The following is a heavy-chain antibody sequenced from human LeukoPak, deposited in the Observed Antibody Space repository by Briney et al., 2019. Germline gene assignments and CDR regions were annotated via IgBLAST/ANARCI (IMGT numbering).Heavy chain of an antibody. CDR1: GGSISSSNW. Sequence: SETLSLTCTVSGGSISSSNWWGWVRQPPGQGLECIGEIHHSGTTNYNPSLKSRVTISVDKSKNEFSLKLNSVTAADTAVYYCARAFLVGYSPEEYFFDYWGQGTLVTVSS. J-gene: IGHJ4*02. CDR3: ARAFLVGYSPEEYFFDY. CDR2: IHHSGTT. D-gene: IGHD2-15*01. V-gene: IGHV4-4*02.